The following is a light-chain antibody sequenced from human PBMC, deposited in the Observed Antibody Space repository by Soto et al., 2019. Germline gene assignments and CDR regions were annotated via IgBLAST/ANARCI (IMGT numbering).Light chain of an antibody. Sequence: IVLKQSPGTLSLSPGERATLSYRASQSVGGTFLAWYQQKGGQATRLLLHGASNRATGIPDRFSGSGSGTDFTLTISRLEPEDFAVYYCQQYGGSPRTFGQGTKV. CDR1: QSVGGTF. J-gene: IGKJ1*01. CDR3: QQYGGSPRT. V-gene: IGKV3-20*01. CDR2: GAS.